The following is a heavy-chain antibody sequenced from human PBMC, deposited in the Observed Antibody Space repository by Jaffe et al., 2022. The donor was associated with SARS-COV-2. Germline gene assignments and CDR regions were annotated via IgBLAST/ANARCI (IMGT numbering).Heavy chain of an antibody. D-gene: IGHD6-19*01. CDR1: GFTFSSFA. V-gene: IGHV3-64*01. J-gene: IGHJ4*02. CDR3: ARRYDSGWYFVDY. CDR2: ISRDGFVT. Sequence: EVQLVESGGGLVQPGGSLRLSCAASGFTFSSFAMHWVRQAPGKGLEYVAAISRDGFVTYYANSVKGRFTISRDNSKNTLYLQMGSLRADDMAVYYCARRYDSGWYFVDYWGQGTLVTVSS.